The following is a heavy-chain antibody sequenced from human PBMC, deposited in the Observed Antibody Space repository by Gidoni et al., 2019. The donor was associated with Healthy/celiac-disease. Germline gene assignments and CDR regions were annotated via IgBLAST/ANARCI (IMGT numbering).Heavy chain of an antibody. Sequence: QVQLQESGPGLVKPSETLSLTCTVSGGSISSYYWSWIRQPPGKGLEWIGYIYYSGSTNYNPSLKSRVTISVDTSKNQFSLKLSSVTAADTAVYYCASHLTATGAFDIWGQGTMVTVSS. V-gene: IGHV4-59*01. CDR3: ASHLTATGAFDI. CDR2: IYYSGST. J-gene: IGHJ3*02. CDR1: GGSISSYY.